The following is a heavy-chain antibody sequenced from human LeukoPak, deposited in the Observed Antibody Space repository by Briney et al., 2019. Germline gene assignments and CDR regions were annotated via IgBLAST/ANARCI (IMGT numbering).Heavy chain of an antibody. V-gene: IGHV1-69*06. CDR1: GGTFSSYA. D-gene: IGHD3-22*01. J-gene: IGHJ4*02. CDR3: ARGDYYDSSGYYYAPEYYFDY. CDR2: IIPIFGTA. Sequence: GASVKVSCKASGGTFSSYAISWVRQAPGQGLEWMGGIIPIFGTANYAQKFQGRVTITADKSTSTAYMELSSLRSEDTAVYYCARGDYYDSSGYYYAPEYYFDYWGQGTLVTVSS.